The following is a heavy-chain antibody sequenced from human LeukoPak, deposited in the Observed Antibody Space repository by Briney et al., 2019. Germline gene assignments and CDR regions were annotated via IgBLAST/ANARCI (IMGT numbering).Heavy chain of an antibody. CDR1: GGSFSGYY. V-gene: IGHV4-34*01. J-gene: IGHJ5*02. Sequence: PSETLSLTCAVYGGSFSGYYWSWIRHPPRKGLEWIGEINHSGSTNYNPSLKSRVTISVDTSKNQFSLKLSSVTAADTAVYYCARERGSSSWYGNWFDPWGQGTLVTVSS. CDR2: INHSGST. D-gene: IGHD6-13*01. CDR3: ARERGSSSWYGNWFDP.